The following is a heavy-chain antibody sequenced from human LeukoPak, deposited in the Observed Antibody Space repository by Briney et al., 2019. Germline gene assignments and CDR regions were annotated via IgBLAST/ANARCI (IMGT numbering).Heavy chain of an antibody. Sequence: GASVKVSCKASGGTFSSYAISWVRQAPGQGLEWMGGIIPIFGTANYAQKFQGRVTITADESTSTAYMELSSLRSEDTAVYYCARDSKATMVRGYWFDPWGQGTLVTVSS. J-gene: IGHJ5*02. D-gene: IGHD3-10*01. V-gene: IGHV1-69*13. CDR1: GGTFSSYA. CDR2: IIPIFGTA. CDR3: ARDSKATMVRGYWFDP.